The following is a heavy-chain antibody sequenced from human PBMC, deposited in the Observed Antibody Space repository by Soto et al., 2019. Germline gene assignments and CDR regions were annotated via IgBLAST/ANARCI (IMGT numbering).Heavy chain of an antibody. CDR1: GFVFSSYD. V-gene: IGHV3-30*18. Sequence: GGSLRLSCAVSGFVFSSYDMHWVRQAPGKGLEWVAVISNDGSNKDYADSVKGRFTISRDNSKITLYLQMNGLRAEDTAVYYCAKGKTIFGVVVVSEYWGQGTLVTVSS. D-gene: IGHD3-3*01. J-gene: IGHJ4*01. CDR3: AKGKTIFGVVVVSEY. CDR2: ISNDGSNK.